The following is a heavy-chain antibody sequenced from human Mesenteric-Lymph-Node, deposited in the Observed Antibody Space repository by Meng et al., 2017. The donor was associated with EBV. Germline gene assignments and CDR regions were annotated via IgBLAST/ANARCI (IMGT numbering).Heavy chain of an antibody. CDR1: GYTFTSNY. CDR3: TRVVYREFDP. D-gene: IGHD5/OR15-5a*01. CDR2: INPSSGGT. J-gene: IGHJ5*02. V-gene: IGHV1-46*01. Sequence: QVELVKSGAEVKKPGASVKVPCKTSGYTFTSNYIHWLRHVPGQGLEWMGLINPSSGGTSYAQKFQGRVTMTRDTSTSTVYMELSSLSSDDTAVYYCTRVVYREFDPWGQGTLVTVSS.